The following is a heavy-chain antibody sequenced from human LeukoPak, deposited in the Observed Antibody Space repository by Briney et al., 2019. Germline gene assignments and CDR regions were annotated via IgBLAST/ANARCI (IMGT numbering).Heavy chain of an antibody. CDR2: IYHSGST. CDR3: ARSPIDFGAFDI. V-gene: IGHV4-34*01. D-gene: IGHD4-17*01. Sequence: SETLSLTCAVYGGSFSGYYWSWIRQPPGKWLEWIGSIYHSGSTYYNPSLKSRVTISVDTSKNQFSLKLSSVTAADTAVYYCARSPIDFGAFDIWGQGTMVTVSS. CDR1: GGSFSGYY. J-gene: IGHJ3*02.